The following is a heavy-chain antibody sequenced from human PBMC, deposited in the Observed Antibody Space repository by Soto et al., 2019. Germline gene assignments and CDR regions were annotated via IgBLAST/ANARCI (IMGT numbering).Heavy chain of an antibody. J-gene: IGHJ6*03. V-gene: IGHV4-59*01. CDR2: VYYRGNT. CDR3: ARKGAAASYAPYHTDL. Sequence: QVQLQESGPGLVKPSETLSLTCTVSGGSISPYYWSWIRQPPGKGLEWIGYVYYRGNTNYNPSLGSRVTISVNPSRNRFSPTLTSATAADTAVYYCARKGAAASYAPYHTDLWGRGTAVTVSS. D-gene: IGHD6-13*01. CDR1: GGSISPYY.